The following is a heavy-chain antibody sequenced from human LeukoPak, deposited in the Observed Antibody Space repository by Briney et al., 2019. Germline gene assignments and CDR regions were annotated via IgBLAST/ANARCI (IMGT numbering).Heavy chain of an antibody. CDR3: ARPSRKYSSSSDFDY. Sequence: GASVKVSCKASGYTFTGYYMHWVRQAPGQGLEWMGWINPNSGGTNYAQKFQGRVTMTRDMSTSTVYMELSSLRSEDTAVYYCARPSRKYSSSSDFDYWGQGTLVTVSS. CDR1: GYTFTGYY. J-gene: IGHJ4*02. V-gene: IGHV1-2*02. D-gene: IGHD6-6*01. CDR2: INPNSGGT.